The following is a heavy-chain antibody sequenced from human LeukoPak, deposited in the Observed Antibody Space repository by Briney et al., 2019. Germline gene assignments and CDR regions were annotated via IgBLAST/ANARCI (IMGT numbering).Heavy chain of an antibody. CDR3: ARDSGSYFYYYYYGMDV. CDR1: GGSISSSSYY. Sequence: RSSETLSLTCTVSGGSISSSSYYWGWIRRPPGKGLEWIGSIYYSGSTYYNPSLKSRVTISVDTSKNQFSLKLSSVTAADTAVYYCARDSGSYFYYYYYGMDVWGQGTTVTVSS. J-gene: IGHJ6*02. V-gene: IGHV4-39*02. D-gene: IGHD1-26*01. CDR2: IYYSGST.